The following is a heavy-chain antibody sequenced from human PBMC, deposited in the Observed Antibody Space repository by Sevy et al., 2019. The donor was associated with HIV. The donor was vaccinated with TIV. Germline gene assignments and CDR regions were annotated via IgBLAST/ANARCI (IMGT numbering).Heavy chain of an antibody. CDR2: VDNDGSGT. CDR3: TRDMYGIDY. Sequence: GGSLRLSCAASGFTFTNYWMHWVRQAPGKGLVWVSGVDNDGSGTNYADSVKGRFTISRDNAKNTVYLQMNSLRAEDRAVYYCTRDMYGIDYWGQGTLVTVSS. J-gene: IGHJ4*02. D-gene: IGHD2-8*01. V-gene: IGHV3-74*01. CDR1: GFTFTNYW.